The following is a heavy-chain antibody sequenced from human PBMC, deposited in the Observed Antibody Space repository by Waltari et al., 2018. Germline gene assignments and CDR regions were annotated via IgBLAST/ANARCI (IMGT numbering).Heavy chain of an antibody. Sequence: EVQLLESGGGLVQPGGSLRLSCAASGFTFSPYVMRWVRQAPGKGLEWVSGISDSGGGTYYADSVKGRFTISRDNSMHTLYLQMHSLRAEDTAVYYCAKLDSGGSWGQGTLVTVSS. CDR3: AKLDSGGS. J-gene: IGHJ4*02. CDR2: ISDSGGGT. V-gene: IGHV3-23*01. D-gene: IGHD3-16*01. CDR1: GFTFSPYV.